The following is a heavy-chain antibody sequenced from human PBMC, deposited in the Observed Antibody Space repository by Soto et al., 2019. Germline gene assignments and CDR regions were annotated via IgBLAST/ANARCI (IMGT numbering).Heavy chain of an antibody. J-gene: IGHJ4*02. Sequence: QVQLVQSGAEVKKPGSSVKVSCKASGGTFSSYTISWVRQAPGQGLEWMGRIIPILGIANYAQKFQGRVTITADKSTSTAYMELSSLRSEDTAVYYCARGNWGEASDYWGQGTLVTVSS. D-gene: IGHD7-27*01. V-gene: IGHV1-69*02. CDR1: GGTFSSYT. CDR3: ARGNWGEASDY. CDR2: IIPILGIA.